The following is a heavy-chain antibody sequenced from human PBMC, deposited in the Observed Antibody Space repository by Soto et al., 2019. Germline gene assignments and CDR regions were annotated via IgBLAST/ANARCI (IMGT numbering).Heavy chain of an antibody. Sequence: GGSLRLSCAASGFTFSSYAMSWVRQAPGKGLEWVSAISGSGCSTYYADSVKGRFTISRDNSKNTLYLQMNSLRAEDTAVYYCAKDVGSIAAAGTPDGYWYFDLWGRGTLVTVSS. CDR1: GFTFSSYA. CDR2: ISGSGCST. V-gene: IGHV3-23*01. J-gene: IGHJ2*01. CDR3: AKDVGSIAAAGTPDGYWYFDL. D-gene: IGHD6-13*01.